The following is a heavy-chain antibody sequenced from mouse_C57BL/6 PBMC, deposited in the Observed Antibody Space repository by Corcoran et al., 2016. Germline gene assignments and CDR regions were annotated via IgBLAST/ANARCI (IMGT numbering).Heavy chain of an antibody. J-gene: IGHJ2*01. CDR2: IYPGSGNT. V-gene: IGHV1-76*01. CDR1: GYTFTDYY. Sequence: QVQLKQSGAELVRPWASVKLSCKTSGYTFTDYYINWVKQRPGQGLEWIARIYPGSGNTYYNEKFKGKATLTAEKSSSTAYMQLSSLTSEDSAVYFCARRGSVTGLGYWGQGTTLTVSS. D-gene: IGHD4-1*01. CDR3: ARRGSVTGLGY.